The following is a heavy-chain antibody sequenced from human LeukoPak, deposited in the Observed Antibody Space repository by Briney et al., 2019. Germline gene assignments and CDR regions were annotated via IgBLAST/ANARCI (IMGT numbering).Heavy chain of an antibody. V-gene: IGHV4-34*01. CDR3: ARGSQDYGDFYLFDS. Sequence: SETLSLTCAVYGGSFSNYYWAWIRQPPGKGLEWICEINHSGSTNYNPSLKSRVTISVDTSKNQFTLRLTSGTAADPADYYCARGSQDYGDFYLFDSWGQGTLVTVSS. J-gene: IGHJ4*02. CDR2: INHSGST. CDR1: GGSFSNYY. D-gene: IGHD4-17*01.